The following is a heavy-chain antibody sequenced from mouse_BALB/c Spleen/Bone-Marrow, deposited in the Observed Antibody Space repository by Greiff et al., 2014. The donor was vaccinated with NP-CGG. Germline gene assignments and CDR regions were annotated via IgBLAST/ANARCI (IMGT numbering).Heavy chain of an antibody. CDR2: LWADGST. CDR1: GFSLTTNG. CDR3: ARITTATGAMDY. D-gene: IGHD1-2*01. Sequence: QVHLKQSGPGLVAPSQSLSITCTVSGFSLTTNGVHWVRQPPGKGLEWLGVLWADGSTNYNSALMSRLSISKDNSKSQVFLKMNSLQTDDTAMYYCARITTATGAMDYWGQGTSVTVSS. J-gene: IGHJ4*01. V-gene: IGHV2-9*02.